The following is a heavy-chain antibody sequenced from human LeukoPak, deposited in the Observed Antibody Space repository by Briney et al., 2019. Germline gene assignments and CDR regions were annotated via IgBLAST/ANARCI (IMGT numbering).Heavy chain of an antibody. Sequence: SESLSLTCAVSGGSISSSSYYWGWIRQPPGKGLEWIGSIYYSGSTYYNPSLKSRVTISLDTSKNQFSLKLSSVTAADTAVYYCARGRYASGYFDYWGQGTLVTVSS. J-gene: IGHJ4*02. CDR2: IYYSGST. D-gene: IGHD3-16*01. V-gene: IGHV4-39*07. CDR1: GGSISSSSYY. CDR3: ARGRYASGYFDY.